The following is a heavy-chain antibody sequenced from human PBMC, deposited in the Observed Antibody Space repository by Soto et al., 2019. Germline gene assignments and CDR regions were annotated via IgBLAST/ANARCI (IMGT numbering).Heavy chain of an antibody. Sequence: SETLSLTCAVNGGSLRGYYWNWIRQSPGKGLEWIGEINQNGGTKYNPSLKSRVSISVVASTNQFSLKLNSVTAADPAVYYCARLPAGGEEYWGQGTLVTVSS. CDR3: ARLPAGGEEY. D-gene: IGHD3-10*01. CDR2: INQNGGT. J-gene: IGHJ4*02. CDR1: GGSLRGYY. V-gene: IGHV4-34*01.